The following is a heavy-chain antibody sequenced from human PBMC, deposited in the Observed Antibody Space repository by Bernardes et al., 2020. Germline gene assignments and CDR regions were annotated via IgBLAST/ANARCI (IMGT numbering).Heavy chain of an antibody. D-gene: IGHD5-12*01. J-gene: IGHJ6*04. CDR1: GGSISSYY. CDR2: IYYSGST. CDR3: ARDRIGVATTSYGMDV. Sequence: SETLSLTCTVSGGSISSYYWSWIRQPPGKGLEWIGYIYYSGSTNYNPSLKSRVTISVDTSKNQFSLKLSSVTAADTAVYYCARDRIGVATTSYGMDVWGKGTTVTVSS. V-gene: IGHV4-59*01.